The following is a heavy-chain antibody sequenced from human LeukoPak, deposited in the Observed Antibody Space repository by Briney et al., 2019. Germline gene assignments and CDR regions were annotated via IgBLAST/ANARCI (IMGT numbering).Heavy chain of an antibody. V-gene: IGHV4-34*01. CDR2: INHSGST. CDR1: GGPFSGYY. Sequence: SETLSLTCAVYGGPFSGYYWSWIRQPPGKGLEWIGEINHSGSTNYNPSLKSRVTISVDTSKNQFSLKLSSVTAADTAVYYCARGQEVPRYRFRFDYWGQGTLVTVSS. J-gene: IGHJ4*02. CDR3: ARGQEVPRYRFRFDY. D-gene: IGHD3-16*02.